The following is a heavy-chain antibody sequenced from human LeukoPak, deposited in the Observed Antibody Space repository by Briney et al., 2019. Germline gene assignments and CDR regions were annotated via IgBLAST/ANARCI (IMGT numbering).Heavy chain of an antibody. D-gene: IGHD2-8*01. J-gene: IGHJ4*02. V-gene: IGHV3-7*01. Sequence: GGSLRLSCAASGFTFSNYWMSWVRQAPGKGLEWVASIHQHGNEKYFVDSVRGRFTISRDNAKNSLYLQMSSLRAENTAVYYCATLNGPLFEYWGQGTLVTVSS. CDR2: IHQHGNEK. CDR3: ATLNGPLFEY. CDR1: GFTFSNYW.